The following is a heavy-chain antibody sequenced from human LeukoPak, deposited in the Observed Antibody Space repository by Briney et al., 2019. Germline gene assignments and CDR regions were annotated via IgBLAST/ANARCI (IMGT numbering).Heavy chain of an antibody. Sequence: GASVKVSCKASGYTFTSYDINWVRQATGQGLEWMGWMNPNSGNTGYAQKFQGRVTMTRSTSINTAYMELRSLRSEDTAVYYCARGQVLQHCSDGSCYHLDSWGQGTLVTVSS. V-gene: IGHV1-8*01. CDR3: ARGQVLQHCSDGSCYHLDS. CDR2: MNPNSGNT. J-gene: IGHJ4*02. CDR1: GYTFTSYD. D-gene: IGHD2-15*01.